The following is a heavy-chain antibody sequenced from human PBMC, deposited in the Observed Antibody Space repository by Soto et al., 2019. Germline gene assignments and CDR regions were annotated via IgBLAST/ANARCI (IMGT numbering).Heavy chain of an antibody. CDR2: IYYSGST. V-gene: IGHV4-31*03. CDR1: GVSISSGGYY. Sequence: SETLSLTCTVSGVSISSGGYYWSWIRQHPGKGLEWIGYIYYSGSTYYNPSLKSRVTISVDTSKNQFSLKLSSVTAADTAVYYCAAKASIAAAGAFDYWGQGTLVTVSS. CDR3: AAKASIAAAGAFDY. J-gene: IGHJ4*02. D-gene: IGHD6-13*01.